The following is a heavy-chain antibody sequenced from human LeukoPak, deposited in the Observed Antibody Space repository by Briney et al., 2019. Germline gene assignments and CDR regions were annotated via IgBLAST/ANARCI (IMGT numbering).Heavy chain of an antibody. J-gene: IGHJ4*02. CDR2: ISSSGNYK. V-gene: IGHV3-21*01. Sequence: PGGSLRLSCAASGFTFRNLHMNWVRQAPGKGLEWVSSISSSGNYKYYADSVKGRFTISRDNAKNSMYLQLNSLRVDDTAVYYCARNLYNSASPPDYWGQGTLVTVSS. D-gene: IGHD6-19*01. CDR3: ARNLYNSASPPDY. CDR1: GFTFRNLH.